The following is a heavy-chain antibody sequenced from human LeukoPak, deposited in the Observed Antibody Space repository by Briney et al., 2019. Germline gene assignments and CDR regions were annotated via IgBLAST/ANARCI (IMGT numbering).Heavy chain of an antibody. V-gene: IGHV3-30*02. Sequence: PGGSLRLSCAASGFSFSSYGMHWVRQAPGKGLEWVALIWYDGSNKYYADSVKGRFTISRDNSKNTLYFQMNSLRAEDTAFYYCAKDRDDYGDYSFFQHWGQGTLVTVSS. CDR3: AKDRDDYGDYSFFQH. D-gene: IGHD4-17*01. CDR1: GFSFSSYG. J-gene: IGHJ1*01. CDR2: IWYDGSNK.